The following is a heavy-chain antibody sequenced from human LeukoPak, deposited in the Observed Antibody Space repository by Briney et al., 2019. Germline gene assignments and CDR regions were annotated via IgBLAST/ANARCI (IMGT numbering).Heavy chain of an antibody. D-gene: IGHD3-22*01. Sequence: SVKVSCKASGGTFSSYAFSWVRQAPGQGLEWMGRIIPILGIANYAKKFQGRVTITADKSTSTAYMELSSLRSEDTAVYYCARDLKKYYYDSIGYYYGWFDPWGQGTLVTVSS. CDR2: IIPILGIA. J-gene: IGHJ5*02. CDR3: ARDLKKYYYDSIGYYYGWFDP. CDR1: GGTFSSYA. V-gene: IGHV1-69*04.